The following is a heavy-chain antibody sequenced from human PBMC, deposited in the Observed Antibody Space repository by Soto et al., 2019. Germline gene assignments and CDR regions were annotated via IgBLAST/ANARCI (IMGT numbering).Heavy chain of an antibody. D-gene: IGHD5-12*01. CDR1: GGTFNNYP. V-gene: IGHV1-69*01. J-gene: IGHJ6*02. CDR3: ARGRGYSGDDHYYYFDMDV. CDR2: SIPIFGTA. Sequence: QVQLVQSGAEVKKPGSSVKVSCKASGGTFNNYPITWVRQAPGQGLEWMGDSIPIFGTANYAQKFQDRVTITVDESTSTAFMELSSLRSEDTAIYYCARGRGYSGDDHYYYFDMDVWGQGTAVNVSS.